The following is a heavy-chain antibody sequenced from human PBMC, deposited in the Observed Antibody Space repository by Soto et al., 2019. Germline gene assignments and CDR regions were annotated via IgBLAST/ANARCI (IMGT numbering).Heavy chain of an antibody. CDR3: ARALPSDYDSRGGLRPPLYYAY. V-gene: IGHV1-3*01. J-gene: IGHJ4*02. Sequence: QVHLVQSGAEVKEPGASVTVSCKASGYSFTRYAIHWVRQASGQRLEWMGWINAANGNTDYSGKFQGRVTITRNTPGTTAKMQLRSLRSEDTALYFCARALPSDYDSRGGLRPPLYYAYWGQEPLVTVSS. CDR1: GYSFTRYA. CDR2: INAANGNT. D-gene: IGHD3-3*01.